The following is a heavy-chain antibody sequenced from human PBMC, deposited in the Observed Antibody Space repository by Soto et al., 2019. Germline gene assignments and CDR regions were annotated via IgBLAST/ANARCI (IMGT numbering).Heavy chain of an antibody. J-gene: IGHJ4*02. V-gene: IGHV1-18*01. CDR2: ISPHNRNT. Sequence: QVQLVQSGAEVKRPGDSVKVSCQASGYTFGHFYITWVRQAPGQGLEWMGAISPHNRNTNYAEKFRGRVTTTTDTSTTTAYMELRSLRSDDTAVYYCARDEGGYDILTGYYKAHHFDQWGQGALVTVSS. CDR1: GYTFGHFY. CDR3: ARDEGGYDILTGYYKAHHFDQ. D-gene: IGHD3-9*01.